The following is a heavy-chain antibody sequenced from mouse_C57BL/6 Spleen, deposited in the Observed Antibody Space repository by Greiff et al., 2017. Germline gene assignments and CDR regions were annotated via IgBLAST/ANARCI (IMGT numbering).Heavy chain of an antibody. Sequence: EVQGVESGGGLVKPGGSLKLSCAASGFTFSDYGMHWVRQAPEKGLEWVAYISSGSSTIYYADTVKGRFTISRDNAKNTLFLQMTSLRSEDTAMYYCARGGYLGYWGQGTLVTVSA. CDR1: GFTFSDYG. J-gene: IGHJ3*01. CDR3: ARGGYLGY. V-gene: IGHV5-17*01. CDR2: ISSGSSTI. D-gene: IGHD2-3*01.